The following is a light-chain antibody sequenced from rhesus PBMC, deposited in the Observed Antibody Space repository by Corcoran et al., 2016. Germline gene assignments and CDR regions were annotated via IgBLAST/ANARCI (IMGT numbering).Light chain of an antibody. Sequence: DIQMTQSPSSLSASVGDRVTVTFRASQGINKELSWYQQKPGKSPTLLIYAASSLLTGVSSRFSGSGSGTDYTLTISSLQPEDVATYFCLQDYITPFSFGQGTKVEIK. V-gene: IGKV1-94*01. CDR1: QGINKE. CDR3: LQDYITPFS. J-gene: IGKJ2*01. CDR2: AAS.